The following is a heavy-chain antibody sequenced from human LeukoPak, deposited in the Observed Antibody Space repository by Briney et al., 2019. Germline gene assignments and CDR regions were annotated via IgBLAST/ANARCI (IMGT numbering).Heavy chain of an antibody. CDR1: GGSISSGSYY. Sequence: KPSETLSLTCTVSGGSISSGSYYWSWIRQPAGKGLEWIGRIYTSGSTNYNPSLKSRVTISVDTSKNQFSLKLSSVTAADTAVYYCARQDIVATKRDYWGQGTLVTVSS. CDR3: ARQDIVATKRDY. J-gene: IGHJ4*02. CDR2: IYTSGST. V-gene: IGHV4-61*02. D-gene: IGHD5-12*01.